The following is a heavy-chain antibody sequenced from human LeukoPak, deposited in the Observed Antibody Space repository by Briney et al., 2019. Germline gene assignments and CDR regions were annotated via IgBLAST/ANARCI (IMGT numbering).Heavy chain of an antibody. CDR2: ISGSGDNT. V-gene: IGHV3-23*01. CDR1: GFSFRTYG. D-gene: IGHD1-26*01. CDR3: AKIAETSGIYGQGYDY. Sequence: GGSLRLSCAASGFSFRTYGMSWVRQAPGKRLEWVSGISGSGDNTHNADFVKGRFTISRDNSKNTLYLQMNRLRAEDTAVYYCAKIAETSGIYGQGYDYWGQGTLVTVSS. J-gene: IGHJ4*02.